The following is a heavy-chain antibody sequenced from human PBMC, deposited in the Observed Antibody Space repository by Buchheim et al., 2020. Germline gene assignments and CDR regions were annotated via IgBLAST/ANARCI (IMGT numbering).Heavy chain of an antibody. CDR1: GYSFTSYW. Sequence: EVQLVQSGAEVKKPGESLRISCKGSGYSFTSYWISWVRQMPGKGLEWMGRIDPSDSYTNYSPSFQGHVTISADKSISTAYLQWSSLKASDTAMYYCARRNRWYCGGDCSQTYYYYYGMDVWGQGTT. J-gene: IGHJ6*02. V-gene: IGHV5-10-1*03. CDR3: ARRNRWYCGGDCSQTYYYYYGMDV. CDR2: IDPSDSYT. D-gene: IGHD2-21*02.